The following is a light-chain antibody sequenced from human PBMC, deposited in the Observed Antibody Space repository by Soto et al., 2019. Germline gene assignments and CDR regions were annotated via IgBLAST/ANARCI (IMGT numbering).Light chain of an antibody. CDR2: DAS. V-gene: IGKV3-11*01. J-gene: IGKJ1*01. Sequence: ILLAQSPAILSLSPGERAPLSCRASQSIGNFLSWYQQKPCQPPRLLIFDASNRAAGVPARFSGSGSGTDFTLTIRSLEPEDFAVYFCQQRSDWPPTFGQGTKV. CDR1: QSIGNF. CDR3: QQRSDWPPT.